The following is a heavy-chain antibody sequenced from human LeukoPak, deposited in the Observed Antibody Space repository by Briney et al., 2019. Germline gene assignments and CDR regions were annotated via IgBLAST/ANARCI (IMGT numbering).Heavy chain of an antibody. CDR2: IYHTGST. J-gene: IGHJ6*02. CDR3: ARGGGGSASHYYYGLDV. Sequence: PSQTLSLTCTVSGGSISSGGYYWSWIRQHPGKGLEWIGYIYHTGSTYYNPSPKSRVTISVDRSKSQFSLKLSSVTAADTAVYYCARGGGGSASHYYYGLDVWGQGTTVTVSS. V-gene: IGHV4-30-2*01. D-gene: IGHD3-16*01. CDR1: GGSISSGGYY.